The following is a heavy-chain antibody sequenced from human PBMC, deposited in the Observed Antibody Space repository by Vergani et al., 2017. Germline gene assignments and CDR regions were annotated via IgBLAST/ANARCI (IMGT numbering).Heavy chain of an antibody. J-gene: IGHJ3*02. Sequence: EVQLVESGGGLVKPGGSLRLSCAASGFTFSSYSMNWVRQAPGKGLEWVSSISSSSSYIYYADSVKGRFTISRDNAKNSLYLQMNSLRAEDTAVYYCAKEGKQLVGAFDIWGQGTMVTVSS. V-gene: IGHV3-21*04. CDR3: AKEGKQLVGAFDI. D-gene: IGHD6-6*01. CDR1: GFTFSSYS. CDR2: ISSSSSYI.